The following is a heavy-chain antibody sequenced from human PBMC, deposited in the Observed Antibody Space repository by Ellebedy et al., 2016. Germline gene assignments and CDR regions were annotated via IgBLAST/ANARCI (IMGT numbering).Heavy chain of an antibody. CDR3: AREGGIFGLDY. J-gene: IGHJ4*02. Sequence: GESLKISXAASGFSFSSYGMYWVRQAPGKGLEWVAVIWYDGSNKYYADPVKGRFTISRDNSKNTLYLQMNSLRAEDTALYYCAREGGIFGLDYWGQGTLVTVSS. CDR1: GFSFSSYG. V-gene: IGHV3-33*01. D-gene: IGHD3-3*02. CDR2: IWYDGSNK.